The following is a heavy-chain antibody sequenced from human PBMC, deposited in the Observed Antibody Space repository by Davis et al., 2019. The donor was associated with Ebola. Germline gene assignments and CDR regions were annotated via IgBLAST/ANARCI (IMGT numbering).Heavy chain of an antibody. V-gene: IGHV3-30*18. CDR2: ISYDGSNK. CDR1: GFTFSSYG. CDR3: AKDSYTGYSSGCPPGY. J-gene: IGHJ4*02. Sequence: GESLKISCAASGFTFSSYGMHWVRQAPGKGLEWVAVISYDGSNKYYADSVKGRFTISRDNSKNTLYLQMNSLRAEDTAVYYCAKDSYTGYSSGCPPGYWGQGTLVTVSS. D-gene: IGHD6-19*01.